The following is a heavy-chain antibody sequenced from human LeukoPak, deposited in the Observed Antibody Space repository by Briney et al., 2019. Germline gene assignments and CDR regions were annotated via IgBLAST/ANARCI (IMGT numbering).Heavy chain of an antibody. CDR2: IYYSGST. V-gene: IGHV4-39*07. CDR1: GGSISSSSYY. D-gene: IGHD3-10*01. CDR3: ARDVGFGELLYTLDY. J-gene: IGHJ4*02. Sequence: PSETLSPTCTVSGGSISSSSYYWGWIRQPPGKGLEWIGSIYYSGSTYYNPSLKSRVTISVDTSKNQFSLKLSSVTAADTAVYYCARDVGFGELLYTLDYWGQGTLVTVPS.